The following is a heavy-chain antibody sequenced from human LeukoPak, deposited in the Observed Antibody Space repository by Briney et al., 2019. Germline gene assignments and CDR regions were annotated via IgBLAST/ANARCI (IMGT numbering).Heavy chain of an antibody. CDR2: IYYSGST. Sequence: PSETLSLTCTVSGGSISSYYWSWIRQPPGKGLEWIGYIYYSGSTNYNPSLKSRVTISVDTSKNQFSLKLSSVTAADTAVYYCAREVYYGSGSYYTLNWFDPWGQGTLVTVSS. J-gene: IGHJ5*02. V-gene: IGHV4-59*01. D-gene: IGHD3-10*01. CDR3: AREVYYGSGSYYTLNWFDP. CDR1: GGSISSYY.